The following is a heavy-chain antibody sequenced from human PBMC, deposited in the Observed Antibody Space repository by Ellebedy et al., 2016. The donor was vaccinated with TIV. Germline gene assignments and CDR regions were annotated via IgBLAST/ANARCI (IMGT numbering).Heavy chain of an antibody. J-gene: IGHJ4*02. CDR3: AKPVLLWFGDPSPHNFDY. CDR1: GFTFSSYA. Sequence: GGSLRLXXAASGFTFSSYAMSWVRQAPGKGLEWVSAISGSGGSTYYADSVKGRFTISRDNSKNTLYLQMNSLRAEDTVVYYCAKPVLLWFGDPSPHNFDYWGQGTLVTVSS. CDR2: ISGSGGST. V-gene: IGHV3-23*01. D-gene: IGHD3-10*01.